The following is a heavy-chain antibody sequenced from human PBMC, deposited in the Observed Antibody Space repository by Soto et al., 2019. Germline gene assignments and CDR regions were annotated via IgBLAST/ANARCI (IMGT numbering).Heavy chain of an antibody. CDR1: GFTFSSYG. CDR2: ISYDGSNK. J-gene: IGHJ4*02. D-gene: IGHD3-9*01. CDR3: AKAPDFDWLLAVDY. Sequence: GVSLRLSCAASGFTFSSYGMHWVRQAPGKGLEWVAVISYDGSNKYYADSVKGRFTISRDNSKNTLYLQMNSLRAEDTAVYYCAKAPDFDWLLAVDYWGQGTLVTVSS. V-gene: IGHV3-30*18.